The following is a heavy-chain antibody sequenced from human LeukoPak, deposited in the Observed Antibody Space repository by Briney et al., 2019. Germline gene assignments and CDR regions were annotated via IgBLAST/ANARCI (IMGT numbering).Heavy chain of an antibody. CDR2: ISGSGDNT. J-gene: IGHJ6*02. CDR3: ARSQLPYGMDV. V-gene: IGHV3-23*01. D-gene: IGHD5-24*01. Sequence: GGSLRLSCAASGFTFSSYAMSWVRQAPGKGLEWVSAISGSGDNTYYADSVKGRFTISRDNSKNTLYLQMNSLGAEDTAVYSCARSQLPYGMDVWGQGTTVTVSS. CDR1: GFTFSSYA.